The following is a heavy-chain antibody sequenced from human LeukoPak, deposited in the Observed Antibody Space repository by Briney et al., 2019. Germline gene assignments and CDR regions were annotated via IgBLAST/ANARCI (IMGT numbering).Heavy chain of an antibody. J-gene: IGHJ4*02. CDR2: IYYSGST. V-gene: IGHV4-39*01. D-gene: IGHD5-18*01. CDR3: ARLRGYTYGPLDY. Sequence: SETLSLTCTVSGGSISSSDYYWCWIRQPPGKGLEWIGSIYYSGSTYYNPSLKSRVTISVDTSKNQFSLKLNSVTAADTAVYYCARLRGYTYGPLDYWGQGTLVTVSS. CDR1: GGSISSSDYY.